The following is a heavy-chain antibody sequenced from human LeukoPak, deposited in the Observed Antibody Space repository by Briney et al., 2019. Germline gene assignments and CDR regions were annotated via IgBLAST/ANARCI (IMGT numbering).Heavy chain of an antibody. D-gene: IGHD3-22*01. Sequence: ASVKVSCKASGYTFTSYGISWVRQAPGQGLEWMGWISAYNGNTNYAQKLQGRVTMTTDTSTSTAYMELRSLRSDDTAMYYCARGQDSSGYYYATYYFDYWGQGTLVTVSS. CDR2: ISAYNGNT. CDR3: ARGQDSSGYYYATYYFDY. V-gene: IGHV1-18*01. CDR1: GYTFTSYG. J-gene: IGHJ4*02.